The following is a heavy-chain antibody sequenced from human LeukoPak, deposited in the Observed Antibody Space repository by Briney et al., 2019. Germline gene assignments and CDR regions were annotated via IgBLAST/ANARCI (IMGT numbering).Heavy chain of an antibody. CDR2: IYYSGST. V-gene: IGHV4-30-4*08. CDR1: GGSISSGDYY. Sequence: SETLSLTCTVSGGSISSGDYYWSWIRQPPGKGLEWIGYIYYSGSTYYNPSLKSRVTISVDTSKNQFSLKLSSVTAADTAVYYCARATTVTRGAFDIWGQGTMVTVSS. J-gene: IGHJ3*02. CDR3: ARATTVTRGAFDI. D-gene: IGHD4-17*01.